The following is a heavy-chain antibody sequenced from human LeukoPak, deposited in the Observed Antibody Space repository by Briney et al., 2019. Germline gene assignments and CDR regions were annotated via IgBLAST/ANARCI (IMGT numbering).Heavy chain of an antibody. Sequence: GALRLSCAASGFTFSTYAVNWVRQAPGKGLEWVSTISGSGDSTYYADSVKGRFTISRDNSKDTLYLQMSSVRVDDTAVYYCTTDPSTMIVIDYWGQGTLVTVSS. D-gene: IGHD3-22*01. V-gene: IGHV3-23*01. CDR3: TTDPSTMIVIDY. CDR1: GFTFSTYA. CDR2: ISGSGDST. J-gene: IGHJ4*02.